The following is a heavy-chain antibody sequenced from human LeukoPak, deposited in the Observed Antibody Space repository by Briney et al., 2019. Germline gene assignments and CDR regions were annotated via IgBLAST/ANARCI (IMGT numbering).Heavy chain of an antibody. CDR1: GGTFSSYA. J-gene: IGHJ5*02. D-gene: IGHD4-17*01. Sequence: ASVKVSCKASGGTFSSYAISWVRQAPGQGLEWMGGIIPIFGTANYAQKFQGRVTITADESTSTAYMELSSLRSEDTAVYYCARDRMDYGDSGWFDPWGQGTLVTVSS. CDR3: ARDRMDYGDSGWFDP. V-gene: IGHV1-69*13. CDR2: IIPIFGTA.